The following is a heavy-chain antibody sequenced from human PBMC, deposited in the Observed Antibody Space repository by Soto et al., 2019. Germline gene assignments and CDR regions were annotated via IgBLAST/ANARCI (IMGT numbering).Heavy chain of an antibody. Sequence: GASVKVSCKASGYTFTGYYMHWVRQAPGQGLEWMGWINPNSGGTNYAQKFQGRVTMTRDTSISTAYMELSRLRSDDTAVYYCARGYFSSTSCHDYFDYWGQGTLVTVSS. CDR1: GYTFTGYY. J-gene: IGHJ4*02. CDR3: ARGYFSSTSCHDYFDY. D-gene: IGHD2-2*01. CDR2: INPNSGGT. V-gene: IGHV1-2*02.